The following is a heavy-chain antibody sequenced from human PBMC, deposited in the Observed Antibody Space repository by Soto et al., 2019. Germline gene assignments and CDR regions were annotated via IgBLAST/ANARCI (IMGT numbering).Heavy chain of an antibody. D-gene: IGHD6-6*01. CDR2: ISPSGTT. CDR3: ARAPKVSGSAQTRPDF. Sequence: PSATLSLTRSLYSGFFSGYYWSWIRQPPGKGLEWIGEISPSGTTNYSPSLKSRVSISVDTSKNQFPLNLTSLTAADTAVYYCARAPKVSGSAQTRPDFWGQGSLVTVSS. J-gene: IGHJ4*02. CDR1: SGFFSGYY. V-gene: IGHV4-34*01.